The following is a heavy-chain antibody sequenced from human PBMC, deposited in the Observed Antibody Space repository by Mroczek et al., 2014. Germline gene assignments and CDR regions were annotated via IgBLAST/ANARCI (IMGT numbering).Heavy chain of an antibody. V-gene: IGHV4-4*07. J-gene: IGHJ4*02. CDR1: GGSISSHY. CDR3: ASWEIAVGYFDY. CDR2: IYTSGST. Sequence: QVQLVQSGPGLVKPSETLSLTCTVSGGSISSHYWSWDPAARGKGLEWIGRIYTSGSTNYNPSLKSRVTMSVDTSKNQFSLKLSSVTAADTAVYYCASWEIAVGYFDYWGQGTLVTVSS. D-gene: IGHD6-19*01.